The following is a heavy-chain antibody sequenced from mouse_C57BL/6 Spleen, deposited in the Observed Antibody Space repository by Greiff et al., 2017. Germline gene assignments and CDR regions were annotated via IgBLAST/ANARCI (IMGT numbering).Heavy chain of an antibody. CDR2: IWRGGST. Sequence: VKLQESGPGLVQPSQSLSITCTVSGFSLTSYGVHWVRQSPGKGLEWLGVIWRGGSTDYNAAFMSRLSITKDNSKSQVFFKMNSLQADDTAIYYCAKKGYYGSSPYYYAIDYWGQGTSVTVSS. V-gene: IGHV2-5*01. CDR3: AKKGYYGSSPYYYAIDY. D-gene: IGHD1-1*01. CDR1: GFSLTSYG. J-gene: IGHJ4*01.